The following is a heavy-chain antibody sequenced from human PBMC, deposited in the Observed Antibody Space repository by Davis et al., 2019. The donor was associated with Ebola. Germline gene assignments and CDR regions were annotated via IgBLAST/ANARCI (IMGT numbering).Heavy chain of an antibody. CDR3: ARSPFRYCSGGSCYGDYYYYYGMDV. CDR1: GGSFSGYY. D-gene: IGHD2-15*01. CDR2: INHSGST. Sequence: SETLSLTCAVYGGSFSGYYWSWIRQPPGKGLAWIGEINHSGSTNYNPSLKSRVTISVDTSKNQFSLKLSSVTAADTAVYYCARSPFRYCSGGSCYGDYYYYYGMDVWGQGTTVTVSS. V-gene: IGHV4-34*01. J-gene: IGHJ6*02.